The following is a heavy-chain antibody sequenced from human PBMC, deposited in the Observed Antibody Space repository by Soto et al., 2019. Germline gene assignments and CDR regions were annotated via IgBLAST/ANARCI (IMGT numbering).Heavy chain of an antibody. D-gene: IGHD3-10*01. CDR3: SGXYSYYGMDX. CDR2: INAGNGNT. V-gene: IGHV1-3*01. CDR1: GYTFTSYA. J-gene: IGHJ6*02. Sequence: ASVKVSCKASGYTFTSYAMHWVRQAPGQRLEWMGWINAGNGNTKYPQKFQGRVTITRDTSASTAYMELSSLRSEDTAVYYCSGXYSYYGMDXXXQXXXVXVSS.